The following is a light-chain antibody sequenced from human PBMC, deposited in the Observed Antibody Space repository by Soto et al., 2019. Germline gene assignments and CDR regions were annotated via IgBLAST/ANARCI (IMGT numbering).Light chain of an antibody. V-gene: IGKV2-28*01. CDR2: LGS. CDR3: MQALQSRT. Sequence: DIVMTQSPLSLPVTPGEPAYLSCRSSQSLLHDDGLNYLDWYLQKPGQSPQLLIYLGSNRASGVPDRFSGSGSGTDFTLRISRVEAEDVGLYYCMQALQSRTFGQGTKVEI. CDR1: QSLLHDDGLNY. J-gene: IGKJ1*01.